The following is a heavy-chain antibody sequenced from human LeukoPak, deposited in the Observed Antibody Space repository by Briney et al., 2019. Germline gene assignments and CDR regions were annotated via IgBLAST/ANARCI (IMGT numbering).Heavy chain of an antibody. D-gene: IGHD6-19*01. CDR3: ARHGPAGIAVAGPLD. J-gene: IGHJ4*02. CDR2: IYYSGST. Sequence: PSETLSLTCTVSGGSISSYYWGWIRQPPGKGLEWIGSIYYSGSTYYNPSLKSRVTISVDTSKNQFSLKLSSVTAADTAVYYCARHGPAGIAVAGPLDWGQGTLVTVSS. V-gene: IGHV4-39*01. CDR1: GGSISSYY.